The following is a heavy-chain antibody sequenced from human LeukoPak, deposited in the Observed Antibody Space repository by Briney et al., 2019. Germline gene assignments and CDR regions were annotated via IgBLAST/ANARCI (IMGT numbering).Heavy chain of an antibody. J-gene: IGHJ4*02. CDR2: IYYSGTT. CDR3: ARVVRSSWTLFDY. CDR1: STYN. V-gene: IGHV4-39*01. D-gene: IGHD6-13*01. Sequence: STYNMNWVRQAPGKGLEWIGNIYYSGTTYNNPSLKSRVTIDVDTSKNQFSLKLSSVTAADMAVYYCARVVRSSWTLFDYWGQGTLVTVSS.